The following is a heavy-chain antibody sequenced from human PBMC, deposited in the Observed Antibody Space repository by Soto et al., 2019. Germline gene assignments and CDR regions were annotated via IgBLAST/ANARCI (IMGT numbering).Heavy chain of an antibody. CDR2: IIPILGIA. J-gene: IGHJ3*02. CDR3: ARADSDDYGDYAAFDI. V-gene: IGHV1-69*02. D-gene: IGHD4-17*01. Sequence: QVQLVQSGAEVKKPGSSVKVSCKGSGGTFSSYTISWVRQAPGQGREWMGRIIPILGIANYAQKFQGRVTITADKSTSTAYMELSCLRSEDTAVYYCARADSDDYGDYAAFDIWGQGTMVTVSS. CDR1: GGTFSSYT.